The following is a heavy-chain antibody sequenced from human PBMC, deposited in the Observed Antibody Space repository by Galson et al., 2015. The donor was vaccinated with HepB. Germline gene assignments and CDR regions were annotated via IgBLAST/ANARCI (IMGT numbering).Heavy chain of an antibody. Sequence: SLRLSCAASGFTFSSYAMHWVRQAPGKGLEYVSGISSNGGSTYYANSVKGRFTISRDKSKNTLYLQMGSLRAEDMAVYYCARCIGDFPVTHSYYYYYGMDVWGQGTTVTVSS. J-gene: IGHJ6*02. CDR3: ARCIGDFPVTHSYYYYYGMDV. CDR1: GFTFSSYA. V-gene: IGHV3-64*01. CDR2: ISSNGGST. D-gene: IGHD4-11*01.